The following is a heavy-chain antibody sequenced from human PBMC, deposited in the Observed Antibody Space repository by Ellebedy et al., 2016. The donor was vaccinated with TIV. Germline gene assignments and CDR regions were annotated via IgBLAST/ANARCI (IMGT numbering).Heavy chain of an antibody. CDR1: GGSISSSSYY. Sequence: SETLSLTXTVSGGSISSSSYYWGWIRQPPGKGLEWIGSIYYSGSTNYNPSLKSRVTMSVDTSKNQFSLKLSSVTAADTAVYYCARDRDYGDYDVGYWGQGTLVTVSS. D-gene: IGHD4-17*01. CDR3: ARDRDYGDYDVGY. V-gene: IGHV4-39*07. CDR2: IYYSGST. J-gene: IGHJ4*02.